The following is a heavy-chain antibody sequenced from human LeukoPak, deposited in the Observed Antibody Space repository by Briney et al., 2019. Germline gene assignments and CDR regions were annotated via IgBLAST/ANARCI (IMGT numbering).Heavy chain of an antibody. CDR3: AKVVRGSGSYEPYFDY. CDR2: ISYDGSNK. J-gene: IGHJ4*02. V-gene: IGHV3-30-3*01. Sequence: GGSLRLSCAASGFTFSSYAMHWVRQAPGKGLEWVAVISYDGSNKYYADSVKGRFTISRDNSKNTLYLQMNSLRAEDTALYYCAKVVRGSGSYEPYFDYWGQGTLVTVSS. D-gene: IGHD3-10*01. CDR1: GFTFSSYA.